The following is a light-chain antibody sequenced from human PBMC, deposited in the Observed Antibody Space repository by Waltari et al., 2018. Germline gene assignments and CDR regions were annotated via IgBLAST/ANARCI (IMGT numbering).Light chain of an antibody. CDR2: SAS. J-gene: IGKJ2*01. CDR3: QQFGGSPPYN. Sequence: EIVLTQSPGPLSLSPGERATLSCRASQSVSSNFLAWYQQKPGQAPRLLISSASSRATGIPDRFGGSGSGTDFTFSISRLEPEDFAVYYCQQFGGSPPYNFGQGTRVEIK. V-gene: IGKV3-20*01. CDR1: QSVSSNF.